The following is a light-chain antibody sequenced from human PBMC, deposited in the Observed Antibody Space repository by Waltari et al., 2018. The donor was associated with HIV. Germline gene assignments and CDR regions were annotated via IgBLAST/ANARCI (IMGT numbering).Light chain of an antibody. J-gene: IGLJ2*01. CDR1: SSNIGSNY. CDR3: AAWDNSLSALVV. CDR2: RNN. V-gene: IGLV1-47*01. Sequence: QSVLTQTPSASGTPGQRVTISCSGSSSNIGSNYVYWYQQLPGTAPKLLIYRNNQRPSGVPDRFSGSKSGTSASLAISGLRSEDEADYYCAAWDNSLSALVVFGGGTKLTVL.